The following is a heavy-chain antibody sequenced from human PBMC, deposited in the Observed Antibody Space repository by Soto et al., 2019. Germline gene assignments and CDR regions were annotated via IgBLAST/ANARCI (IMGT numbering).Heavy chain of an antibody. D-gene: IGHD3-3*01. Sequence: QVQLVESGGGVVQPGRSLRLSCAASGFTFSTYAVHWVRQAPGKGLEWVAFISDDGSNIPYADSVKGRFTISRDNPKNTLYLQMNSLKTEDTAVYYCAREVYYDFWSGFNNHPYYLAWWGQGTLVTVSS. CDR2: ISDDGSNI. CDR1: GFTFSTYA. J-gene: IGHJ4*02. CDR3: AREVYYDFWSGFNNHPYYLAW. V-gene: IGHV3-30-3*01.